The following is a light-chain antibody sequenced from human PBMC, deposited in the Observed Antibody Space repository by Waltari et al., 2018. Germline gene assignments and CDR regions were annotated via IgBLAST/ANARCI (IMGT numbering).Light chain of an antibody. CDR3: QQYHTYPWT. CDR1: QGVSTY. CDR2: AAS. V-gene: IGKV1-8*01. J-gene: IGKJ1*01. Sequence: AIRLTHSPASLSASTGDTVTISCRASQGVSTYFAWYQQKPGKAPSLLIYAASTLESGVPSKFSGSGSGTDFTLTISCLQSEDFATYYCQQYHTYPWTFGQGTKVEI.